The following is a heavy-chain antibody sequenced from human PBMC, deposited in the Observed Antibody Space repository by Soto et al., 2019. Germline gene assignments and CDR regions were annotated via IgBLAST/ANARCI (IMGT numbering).Heavy chain of an antibody. CDR2: MNPNSGNT. V-gene: IGHV1-8*01. D-gene: IGHD1-26*01. CDR1: GYTFTSYD. J-gene: IGHJ6*03. CDR3: ARGFPEVGNYYYYMDV. Sequence: ASVKVSCKASGYTFTSYDINWVRQATGQGLEWMGWMNPNSGNTGYAQKFQGRVTMTRNTSISTAYMELSSLRSEDTAVYYCARGFPEVGNYYYYMDVWGKGTTVTVSS.